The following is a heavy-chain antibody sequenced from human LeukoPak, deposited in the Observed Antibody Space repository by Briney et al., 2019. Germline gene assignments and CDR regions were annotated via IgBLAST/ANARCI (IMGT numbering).Heavy chain of an antibody. CDR1: GFTFSSYG. J-gene: IGHJ6*02. Sequence: PGRSLRLSCAASGFTFSSYGMHWVRQAPGKGLEWVAVISYDGSNKYYADSVKGRFTISRDNSKNTLYLQMNSLRAEDTAVVYCWALPPVGEHYYYYGMDVWGQGTTVTVSS. V-gene: IGHV3-30*03. CDR3: WALPPVGEHYYYYGMDV. D-gene: IGHD1-26*01. CDR2: ISYDGSNK.